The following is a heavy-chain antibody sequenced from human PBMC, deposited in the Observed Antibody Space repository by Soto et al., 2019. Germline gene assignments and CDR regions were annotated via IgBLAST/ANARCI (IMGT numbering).Heavy chain of an antibody. Sequence: GASVKVSCTASGYTFTDYYIHWVRQAPGQGLEWMGWINPNSGGTNYAQKFQGRVTMARDTSISTAYMELSRLISDDTAVYYCARVDLREVADFDPWGQGALVSVA. CDR1: GYTFTDYY. CDR3: ARVDLREVADFDP. D-gene: IGHD5-12*01. J-gene: IGHJ5*02. CDR2: INPNSGGT. V-gene: IGHV1-2*02.